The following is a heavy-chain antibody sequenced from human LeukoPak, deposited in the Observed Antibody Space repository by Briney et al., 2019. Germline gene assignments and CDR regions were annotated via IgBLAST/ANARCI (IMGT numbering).Heavy chain of an antibody. V-gene: IGHV3-30*18. CDR2: ISYDGSNK. CDR3: AKDRGVARIAVAGHSDY. D-gene: IGHD6-19*01. CDR1: GFTFSSYG. Sequence: RFLRLSCAASGFTFSSYGMHWVRQAPGKGLEWVAVISYDGSNKYYADSVKGRFTISRDNSMNTLYLQMNSLRAEDTAVYYCAKDRGVARIAVAGHSDYWGQGTLVTVSS. J-gene: IGHJ4*02.